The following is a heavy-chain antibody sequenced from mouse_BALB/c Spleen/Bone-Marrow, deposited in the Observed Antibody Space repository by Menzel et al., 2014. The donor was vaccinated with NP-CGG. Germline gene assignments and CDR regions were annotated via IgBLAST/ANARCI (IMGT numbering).Heavy chain of an antibody. D-gene: IGHD1-1*01. CDR1: GFSLTSYG. J-gene: IGHJ4*01. Sequence: VKLVESGPGLVAPSQSLSITCTVSGFSLTSYGVHWVRQPPGKGLEWLGVICAGGSTSYYSALMSRLSISQDNSRSQVFLKLNSLQTDDTATYYCAREGRGYYGSSGAAMDYWGQGTSVTVSS. V-gene: IGHV2-9*02. CDR3: AREGRGYYGSSGAAMDY. CDR2: ICAGGST.